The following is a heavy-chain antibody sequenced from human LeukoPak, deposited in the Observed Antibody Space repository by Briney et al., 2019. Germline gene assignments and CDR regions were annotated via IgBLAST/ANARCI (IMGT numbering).Heavy chain of an antibody. Sequence: SETLSLTCTVSGGSISSYYWSWIRQPLGKGLEWIGYIYYSGSTNYNPSLKSRVTISVDTSKNQFSLKLSSVTAADTAVYYCARLCILTGYGWFDPWGQGTLVTVSS. J-gene: IGHJ5*02. CDR1: GGSISSYY. D-gene: IGHD3-9*01. V-gene: IGHV4-59*08. CDR3: ARLCILTGYGWFDP. CDR2: IYYSGST.